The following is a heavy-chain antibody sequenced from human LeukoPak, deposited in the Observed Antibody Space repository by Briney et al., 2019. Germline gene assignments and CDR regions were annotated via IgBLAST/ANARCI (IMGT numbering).Heavy chain of an antibody. V-gene: IGHV4-39*01. J-gene: IGHJ5*02. CDR3: ARSGWPMGGFDP. CDR1: GDSISSETYH. CDR2: IYYAGST. D-gene: IGHD3-10*01. Sequence: KSSETLSLTCTVSGDSISSETYHWGWIRQPPGQWLQWIGSIYYAGSTYYNPSLKSRVSISVDTSKDQFSLKLFPVTAADTAVYYCARSGWPMGGFDPWGQGILVTASS.